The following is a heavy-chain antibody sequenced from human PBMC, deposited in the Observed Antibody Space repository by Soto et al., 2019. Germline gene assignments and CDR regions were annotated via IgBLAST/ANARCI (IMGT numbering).Heavy chain of an antibody. CDR3: AASFSMVRGESH. CDR1: GFTFTSSA. D-gene: IGHD3-10*01. Sequence: SVKVSCKASGFTFTSSAMQWVRQARGQRLEWIGWIVVGSGNTNYAQKFQERVTITRDMSTSTAYMELSSLRSEDTAVYYCAASFSMVRGESHWGQGTLVTVSS. CDR2: IVVGSGNT. V-gene: IGHV1-58*02. J-gene: IGHJ4*02.